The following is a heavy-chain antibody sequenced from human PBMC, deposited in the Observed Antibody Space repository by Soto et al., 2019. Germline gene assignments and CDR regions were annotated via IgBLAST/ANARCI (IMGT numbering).Heavy chain of an antibody. CDR3: ARPLGWNDYYYGMDV. D-gene: IGHD1-1*01. CDR1: GFTFSSYV. J-gene: IGHJ6*02. Sequence: QPGGSLRLSCAASGFTFSSYVMHWVRQAPGKGLEWVAVISYDGNNKYYADSVRGRFTISRDNSKNTLYLQMNSLRAEDTAVYYCARPLGWNDYYYGMDVWGQGTTVTVYS. CDR2: ISYDGNNK. V-gene: IGHV3-30-3*01.